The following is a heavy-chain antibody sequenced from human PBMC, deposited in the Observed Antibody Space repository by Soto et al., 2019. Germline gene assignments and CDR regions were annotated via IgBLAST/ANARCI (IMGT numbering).Heavy chain of an antibody. CDR2: IWYEGSNK. Sequence: QVQLVEWGGGVVEPGRSGRLSCAAAGFTFSSYGMHWVGQAPGKVLEWVAGIWYEGSNKDYADSVKGRFTVSRDNSKNALYLQINCLGVEDIAVYYCAGDGYSIGGSCYSVPVFDYWGQGTLVTVYS. V-gene: IGHV3-33*01. CDR1: GFTFSSYG. J-gene: IGHJ4*02. D-gene: IGHD2-15*01. CDR3: AGDGYSIGGSCYSVPVFDY.